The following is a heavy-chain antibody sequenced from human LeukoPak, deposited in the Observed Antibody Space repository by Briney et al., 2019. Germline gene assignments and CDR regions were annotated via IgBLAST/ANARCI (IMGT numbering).Heavy chain of an antibody. CDR1: GFAFSDYY. D-gene: IGHD6-19*01. J-gene: IGHJ4*02. CDR3: ARGGSTGWYSFDY. CDR2: ISRSGDYT. Sequence: GGSLRLSCAASGFAFSDYYMTWIRQAPGKGLEWVSYISRSGDYTNYADSVKGRFTISRDNAKNSLYLRMNSLRAEDTALYYCARGGSTGWYSFDYWGQGTLVTVSS. V-gene: IGHV3-11*05.